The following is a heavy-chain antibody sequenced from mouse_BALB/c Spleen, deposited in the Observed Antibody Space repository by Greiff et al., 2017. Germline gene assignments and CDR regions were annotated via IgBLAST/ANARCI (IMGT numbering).Heavy chain of an antibody. D-gene: IGHD1-1*01. CDR2: ISYSGST. J-gene: IGHJ3*01. CDR1: GDSITSGY. Sequence: EVQLQESGPSLVKPSQTLSLTCSVTGDSITSGYWNWIRKFPGNKLEYMGYISYSGSTYYNPSLKSRISITRDTSKNQYYLQLNSVTTEDTATYYCARRGITTVPLFAYWGQGTLVTVSA. CDR3: ARRGITTVPLFAY. V-gene: IGHV3-8*02.